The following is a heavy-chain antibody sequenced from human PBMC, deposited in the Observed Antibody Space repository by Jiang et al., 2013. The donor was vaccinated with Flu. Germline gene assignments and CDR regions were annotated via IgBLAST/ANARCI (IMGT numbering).Heavy chain of an antibody. CDR2: IYHSGST. D-gene: IGHD3-22*01. V-gene: IGHV4-30-2*01. Sequence: SLTCAVSGGSISSGGYSWSWIRQPPGKGLEWIGYIYHSGSTYYNPSLKSRVTISVDRSKNQFSLKLSSVTAADTAVYYCARGDGGGVIRLWGQGTLVTVSS. J-gene: IGHJ4*02. CDR1: GGSISSGGYS. CDR3: ARGDGGGVIRL.